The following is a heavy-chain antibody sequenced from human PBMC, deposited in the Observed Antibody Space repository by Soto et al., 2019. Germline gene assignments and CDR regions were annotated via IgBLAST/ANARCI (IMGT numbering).Heavy chain of an antibody. CDR1: GGTFSSYA. J-gene: IGHJ5*02. V-gene: IGHV1-69*01. CDR3: AREGIAAAGTGNWFDP. CDR2: IIPIFGTA. D-gene: IGHD6-13*01. Sequence: QVQLVQSGAEVKKPGSSVKVSCKASGGTFSSYAISWVRQAPGQGLECMGGIIPIFGTANYAQKFQGRVTITAVESTSTAYMELSSLRSEDTAVYYCAREGIAAAGTGNWFDPWGQGTLVTVSS.